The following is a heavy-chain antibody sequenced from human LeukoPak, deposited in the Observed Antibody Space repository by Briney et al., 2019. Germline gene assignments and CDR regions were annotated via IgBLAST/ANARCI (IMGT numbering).Heavy chain of an antibody. CDR1: GFTFSSYA. J-gene: IGHJ4*02. CDR3: ARKSEYDFWSGYYSSGFDY. CDR2: ISYDGSNK. Sequence: PGRSLRLFCAASGFTFSSYAMHWVRQAPGKGLEWVAVISYDGSNKYYADSVKGRFTISRDNSKNTLYLQMNSLRAEDTAVYYCARKSEYDFWSGYYSSGFDYWGQGTLVTVSS. V-gene: IGHV3-30-3*01. D-gene: IGHD3-3*01.